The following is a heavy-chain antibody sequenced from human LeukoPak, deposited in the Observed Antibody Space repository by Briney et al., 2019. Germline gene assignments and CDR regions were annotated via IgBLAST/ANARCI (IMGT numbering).Heavy chain of an antibody. V-gene: IGHV3-23*01. CDR3: AKDRAGYTNPYYFDY. CDR2: ISGSGANT. J-gene: IGHJ4*02. CDR1: GFTFSTYA. D-gene: IGHD3-16*02. Sequence: GGSLRLSRAASGFTFSTYAMSWVRQAPGKGLEWVSTISGSGANTYHADSLRGRFTISRDNSKNTLYLHMNSLRAEDTAVYYCAKDRAGYTNPYYFDYWGQGTLVTVSS.